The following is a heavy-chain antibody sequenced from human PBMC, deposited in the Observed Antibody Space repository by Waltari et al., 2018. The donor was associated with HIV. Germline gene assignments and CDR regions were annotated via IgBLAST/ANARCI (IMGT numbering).Heavy chain of an antibody. CDR2: IYWNDDK. J-gene: IGHJ4*02. CDR1: GFSHSTNAVG. V-gene: IGHV2-5*01. Sequence: QITLKESGHTLVKPTQTLTLTCTFSGFSHSTNAVGVDWIRQPPGKALEWLALIYWNDDKRHSPSLKSRLTITKDTSKNQVVLTMTNMDPVDTATYYCAHSAQMAYFDYWGQGTLVTVSS. CDR3: AHSAQMAYFDY.